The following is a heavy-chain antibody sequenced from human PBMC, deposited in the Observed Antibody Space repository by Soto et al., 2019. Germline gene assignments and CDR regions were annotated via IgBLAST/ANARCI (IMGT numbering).Heavy chain of an antibody. V-gene: IGHV4-31*03. CDR3: ARVKGGSTRRAFDS. CDR1: DDSISSGGYY. CDR2: IYDNGGA. J-gene: IGHJ4*02. D-gene: IGHD1-7*01. Sequence: QVQLQESGPGLVKPSQTLSLTCTVSDDSISSGGYYWSWIRQHPGKGLEWIGYIYDNGGAYYSPSLKGRVVISVDRSENQFSLRLSSVTAADTAVYYCARVKGGSTRRAFDSWGKGTLVTVSS.